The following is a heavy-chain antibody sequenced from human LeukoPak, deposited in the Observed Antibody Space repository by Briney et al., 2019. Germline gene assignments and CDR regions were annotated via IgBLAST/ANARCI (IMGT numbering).Heavy chain of an antibody. CDR3: AKMVTMIRGHDP. V-gene: IGHV4-59*01. D-gene: IGHD3-10*01. CDR2: IYYSGST. CDR1: GSSISSYY. J-gene: IGHJ5*02. Sequence: SETLSLTCTVSGSSISSYYWSWIRQPPGKGLEWIGYIYYSGSTNYNPSLKSRVTISVDTSKNQFSLKLSSVTAADTAVYYCAKMVTMIRGHDPWGQGTLVTVSS.